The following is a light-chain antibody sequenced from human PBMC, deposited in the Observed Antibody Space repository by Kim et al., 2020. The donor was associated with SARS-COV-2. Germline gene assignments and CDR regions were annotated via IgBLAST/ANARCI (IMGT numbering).Light chain of an antibody. Sequence: PGQRVTISCSGSSSNIGSNYVYWYQQLPGTAPKPLIYRNNQRPSGVPDRFSGSKSGTSASLAISGLRSEDEADYYCAAWDDSLSGWVFGGGTQLTVL. CDR3: AAWDDSLSGWV. J-gene: IGLJ3*02. V-gene: IGLV1-47*01. CDR2: RNN. CDR1: SSNIGSNY.